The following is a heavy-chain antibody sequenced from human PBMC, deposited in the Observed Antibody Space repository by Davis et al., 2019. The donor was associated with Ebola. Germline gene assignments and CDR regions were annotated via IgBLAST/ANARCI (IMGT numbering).Heavy chain of an antibody. CDR1: GGSISSYY. Sequence: MPGGSLRLSCTVSGGSISSYYWSWIRQPPGKGLEWIGYIYYSGSTNYNPSLKSRVTISVDTSKNQFSLKLSSVTAADTAVYYCARQSMALDYWGQGTLVTVSS. CDR2: IYYSGST. V-gene: IGHV4-59*08. D-gene: IGHD2/OR15-2a*01. J-gene: IGHJ4*02. CDR3: ARQSMALDY.